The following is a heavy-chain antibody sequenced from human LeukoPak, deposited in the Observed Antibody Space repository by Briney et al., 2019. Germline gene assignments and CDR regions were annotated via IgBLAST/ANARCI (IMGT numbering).Heavy chain of an antibody. Sequence: SGTLSLTCAVSGGSISSSNWWRWVRQPPGKGLEWIGEIYHSGSTNYNPSLKSRVTISVDKSKNQFSLKLSSVTAADTAVYYCARQWLVSGYYYYYDMDVWGKGTTVTVSS. CDR2: IYHSGST. V-gene: IGHV4-4*02. CDR3: ARQWLVSGYYYYYDMDV. CDR1: GGSISSSNW. D-gene: IGHD6-19*01. J-gene: IGHJ6*04.